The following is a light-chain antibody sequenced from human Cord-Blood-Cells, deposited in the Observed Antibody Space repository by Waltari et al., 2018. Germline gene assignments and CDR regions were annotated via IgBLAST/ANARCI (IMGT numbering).Light chain of an antibody. CDR2: EGS. CDR1: SSDVGCYNL. J-gene: IGLJ3*02. CDR3: CSYAGSSTWV. V-gene: IGLV2-23*01. Sequence: QSALTQPASVSGSPGQSITIPCTGTSSDVGCYNLVFWYQQHPGKAPKLIIYEGSKRPSGVSNRFSGSKSGNTASLTISGLQAEDEADYYCCSYAGSSTWVFGGGTKLTVL.